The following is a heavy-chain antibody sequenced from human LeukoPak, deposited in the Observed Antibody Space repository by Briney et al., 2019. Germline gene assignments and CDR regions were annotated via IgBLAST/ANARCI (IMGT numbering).Heavy chain of an antibody. CDR1: GYTFTSYG. D-gene: IGHD3-22*01. CDR3: ARRPITMIVVVTLDY. CDR2: ISAYNGNT. Sequence: ASVKVSCKTSGYTFTSYGISWVRQAPGQGLEWMGWISAYNGNTNYAQKLQGRVTMTTDTSTSTAYMELRSLRSDDTAVYYCARRPITMIVVVTLDYWGQGTLVTVSS. J-gene: IGHJ4*02. V-gene: IGHV1-18*01.